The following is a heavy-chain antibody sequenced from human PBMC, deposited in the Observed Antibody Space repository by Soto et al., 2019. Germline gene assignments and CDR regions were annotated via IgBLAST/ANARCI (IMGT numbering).Heavy chain of an antibody. CDR3: SRRAPEGFDP. J-gene: IGHJ5*02. CDR2: INYSGNT. CDR1: GGSLSGSPYY. Sequence: PSETLSLTCTVSGGSLSGSPYYWGWIRRPPGKGLEFIGSINYSGNTYYSPSLKSRVTLSVDTSKNQFSLKVTSVTATDTGLYYCSRRAPEGFDPWGQGTLVTVSS. V-gene: IGHV4-39*01.